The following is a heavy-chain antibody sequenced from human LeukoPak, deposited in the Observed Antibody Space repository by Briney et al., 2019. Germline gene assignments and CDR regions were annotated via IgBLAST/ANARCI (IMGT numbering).Heavy chain of an antibody. J-gene: IGHJ4*02. CDR2: ISGSGGST. CDR1: GFTFSSYG. D-gene: IGHD3-10*01. CDR3: AKVPHYYGSGSYYNY. V-gene: IGHV3-23*01. Sequence: GGTLRLSCAASGFTFSSYGMSWVRQAPGKGLEWVSAISGSGGSTYYADSVKGRFTISRDNSKNTLYLQMNSLRAKDTAVYYCAKVPHYYGSGSYYNYWGQGTLVTVSS.